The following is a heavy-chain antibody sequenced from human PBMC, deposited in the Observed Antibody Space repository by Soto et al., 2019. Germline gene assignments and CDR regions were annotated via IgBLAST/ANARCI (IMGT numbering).Heavy chain of an antibody. CDR1: GFTVSSNY. Sequence: GGSLRLSCAASGFTVSSNYMSWVRQAPGKGLEWFAIIYSGGSTYYADSVKGRFTISRDNSKNTLYLQMNSLRAEDTAVYYCAKIRRRYYDILTGPTKFDAFDIWGQGTMVTVSS. CDR3: AKIRRRYYDILTGPTKFDAFDI. CDR2: IYSGGST. J-gene: IGHJ3*02. V-gene: IGHV3-53*01. D-gene: IGHD3-9*01.